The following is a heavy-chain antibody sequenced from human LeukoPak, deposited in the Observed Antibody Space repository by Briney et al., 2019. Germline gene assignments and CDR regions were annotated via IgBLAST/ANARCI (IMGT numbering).Heavy chain of an antibody. D-gene: IGHD4-17*01. V-gene: IGHV1-2*02. CDR3: ARDRGDYGGAFDI. CDR1: GYTFTGYY. Sequence: ASVKVSCKASGYTFTGYYMHRVRQAPGQGLEWMGWINPNSGGTNYAQKFQGRVTMTRDTSISTAYMELRRLRSDDTAVYYCARDRGDYGGAFDIWGQGTMVTVSS. CDR2: INPNSGGT. J-gene: IGHJ3*02.